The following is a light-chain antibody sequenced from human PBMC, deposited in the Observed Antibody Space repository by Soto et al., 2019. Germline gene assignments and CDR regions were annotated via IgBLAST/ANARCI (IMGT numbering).Light chain of an antibody. Sequence: IVMTQSPATLSVSPGERATLSCRASQSVSSNLAWYQQKPGHAPRLLIYGASTRATGIPARFSGSGSGTEFTLTISSLQSGDFAVYYCQQYNNWPRTFGQGTKGGYQ. V-gene: IGKV3-15*01. CDR2: GAS. CDR1: QSVSSN. J-gene: IGKJ1*01. CDR3: QQYNNWPRT.